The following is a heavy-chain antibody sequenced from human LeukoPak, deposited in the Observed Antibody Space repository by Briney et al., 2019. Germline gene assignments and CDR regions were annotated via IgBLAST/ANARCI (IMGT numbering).Heavy chain of an antibody. Sequence: SETLSLTCTVSGGSISSYYWSWVRQPPGKGLEWIGNIYYRGSTNYNPSLKSRVTISVDTSKNQFSLKLSSVTAADTAVYYCARGGFGRPFDIWGQGTMVTVSS. CDR3: ARGGFGRPFDI. J-gene: IGHJ3*02. CDR2: IYYRGST. CDR1: GGSISSYY. V-gene: IGHV4-59*01. D-gene: IGHD3-3*01.